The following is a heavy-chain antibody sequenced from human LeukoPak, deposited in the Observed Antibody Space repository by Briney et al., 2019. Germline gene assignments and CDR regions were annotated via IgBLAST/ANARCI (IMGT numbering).Heavy chain of an antibody. Sequence: SETLSLTCTVSGGSIISSSYYWGWIRQPPGKGLEWIGSISHSGSTYYNPSLKSRVTISVDTSKNQFSLKLSSVTAADTAVYYCARHHPEQQLIDYWGQGTLVTVSS. CDR1: GGSIISSSYY. J-gene: IGHJ4*02. CDR2: ISHSGST. V-gene: IGHV4-39*01. CDR3: ARHHPEQQLIDY. D-gene: IGHD6-13*01.